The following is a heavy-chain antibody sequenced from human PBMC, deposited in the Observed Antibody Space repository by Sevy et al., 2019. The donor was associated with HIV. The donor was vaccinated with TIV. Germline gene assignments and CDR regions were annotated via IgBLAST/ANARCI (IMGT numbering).Heavy chain of an antibody. D-gene: IGHD3-22*01. CDR2: ISGIGSST. V-gene: IGHV3-23*01. CDR3: AKELNPALESMIEVIFRSLKGFDV. CDR1: GFTFNTHA. Sequence: GGSLRLSCAASGFTFNTHAMNWVRQAPGKGLEWVSVISGIGSSTYYADSVKGRFTISRDNSKNTLYLQMNSLRADDTAVYYYAKELNPALESMIEVIFRSLKGFDVWGQGTMVTVSS. J-gene: IGHJ3*01.